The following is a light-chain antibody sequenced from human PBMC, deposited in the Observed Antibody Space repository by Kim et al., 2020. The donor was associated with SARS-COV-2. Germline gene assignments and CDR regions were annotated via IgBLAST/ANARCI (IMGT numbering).Light chain of an antibody. CDR3: RSSSSSTPVV. CDR1: SSDVGGHYY. J-gene: IGLJ1*01. Sequence: QSVLTQPPSVSGSPGQSVTISCTGSSSDVGGHYYVCWYQQHPDTTPKLIIFANRNRPSGVSNRFSGSKSANTASLTISGLQAEDEADYYCRSSSSSTPVVFGAGTQLTVL. V-gene: IGLV2-14*03. CDR2: ANR.